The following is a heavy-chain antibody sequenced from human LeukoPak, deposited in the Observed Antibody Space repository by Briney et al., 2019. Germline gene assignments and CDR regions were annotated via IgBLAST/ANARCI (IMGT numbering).Heavy chain of an antibody. J-gene: IGHJ4*02. D-gene: IGHD2-2*01. V-gene: IGHV3-21*01. Sequence: GGSLRLSCAASGFTFSSYSMNWVRQAPGKGLEWVSSISSSSSYIYYADSVKGRFTISRDNAKNSLYLQMNSLRAEDAAVYYCARGPYQLLPFDYWGQGTLVTVSS. CDR3: ARGPYQLLPFDY. CDR1: GFTFSSYS. CDR2: ISSSSSYI.